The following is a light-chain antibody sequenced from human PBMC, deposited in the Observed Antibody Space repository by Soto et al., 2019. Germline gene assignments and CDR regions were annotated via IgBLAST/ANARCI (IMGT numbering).Light chain of an antibody. CDR3: QQCYTTPRT. V-gene: IGKV1-39*01. Sequence: EIQMTQSPSSLSASVGARVTITCRASQSIKTYLNWYQQKPGNAPRLLIYDASSLQSGVPSTFSGSGSGTDFTLTISSLQPEDFAPYYCQQCYTTPRTFGQGTRLEI. CDR1: QSIKTY. J-gene: IGKJ5*01. CDR2: DAS.